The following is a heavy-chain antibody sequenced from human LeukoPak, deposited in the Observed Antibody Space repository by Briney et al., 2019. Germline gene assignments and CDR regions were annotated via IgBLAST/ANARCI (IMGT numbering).Heavy chain of an antibody. D-gene: IGHD6-13*01. Sequence: SETLSLTCAVSGDSISSGGYSWSWIRQTPGKGLGWIAYIHDSGSTYNNPSLKSRLSISIDTSKNQFSLKLNSVTAADTAVYYCARVVAAAGNNWFDPWGQGTLVAVSS. V-gene: IGHV4-30-4*07. CDR3: ARVVAAAGNNWFDP. J-gene: IGHJ5*02. CDR2: IHDSGST. CDR1: GDSISSGGYS.